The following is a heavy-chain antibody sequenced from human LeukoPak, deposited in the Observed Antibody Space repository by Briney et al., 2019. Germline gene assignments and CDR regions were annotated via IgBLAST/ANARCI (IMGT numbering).Heavy chain of an antibody. CDR3: ARESRGYYDSSGYPWAFDI. V-gene: IGHV4-38-2*02. CDR1: GYSISSGYY. D-gene: IGHD3-22*01. CDR2: IYHSGST. J-gene: IGHJ3*02. Sequence: PSETLSLTCTVSGYSISSGYYWGWIRQPPGKGLEWIGSIYHSGSTYYNPSLKSRVTISVDTSKNQFSLKLSSVTAADTAVYYCARESRGYYDSSGYPWAFDIWGQGTMVTVSS.